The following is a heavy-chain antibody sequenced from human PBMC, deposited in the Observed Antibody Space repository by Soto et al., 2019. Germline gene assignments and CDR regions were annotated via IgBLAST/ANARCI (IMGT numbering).Heavy chain of an antibody. V-gene: IGHV1-18*01. CDR2: ISAYNGNT. D-gene: IGHD3-3*01. J-gene: IGHJ6*02. Sequence: QVQLVQSGAEVKKPGASVKVSCKASGYTFTSYGISWVRQAPGQGLEWMGWISAYNGNTNYAQKLQGRVTMTTDTSTSTAYMELRSLRSDDTAVYYCAREGAGILEWLLLPAFDYYYGMDVWGQGTTVTVSS. CDR3: AREGAGILEWLLLPAFDYYYGMDV. CDR1: GYTFTSYG.